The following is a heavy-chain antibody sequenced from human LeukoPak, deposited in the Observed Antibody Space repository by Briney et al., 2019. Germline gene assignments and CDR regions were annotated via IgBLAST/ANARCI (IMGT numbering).Heavy chain of an antibody. CDR1: GGSIRSGSYY. CDR3: ARVRAKTGTPAGAFDI. D-gene: IGHD1-1*01. J-gene: IGHJ3*02. V-gene: IGHV4-61*02. CDR2: IYTSGST. Sequence: SETLSLTCTVSGGSIRSGSYYWSWIRQPAGKGVEWIGRIYTSGSTNYNPSLESRVTISVETSKNQLSLKLSSVTAADTAVYYCARVRAKTGTPAGAFDIWGQGTMVTVSS.